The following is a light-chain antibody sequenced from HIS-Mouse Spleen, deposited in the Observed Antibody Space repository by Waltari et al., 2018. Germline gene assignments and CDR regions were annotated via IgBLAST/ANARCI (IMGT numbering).Light chain of an antibody. CDR1: SSNIGSNY. CDR2: RNN. Sequence: QSVLTQPPSASGTPGQRVTISCSGSSSNIGSNYVYWYQQLPGTAPKLIIYRNNQQPSGVPSRFSGSKSGTSASLAISGLRSEDEADYYCAAWDDSLSGPVFGGGTKLTVL. J-gene: IGLJ3*02. V-gene: IGLV1-47*01. CDR3: AAWDDSLSGPV.